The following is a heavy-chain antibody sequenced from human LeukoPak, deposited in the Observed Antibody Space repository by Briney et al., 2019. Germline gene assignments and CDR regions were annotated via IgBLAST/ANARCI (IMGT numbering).Heavy chain of an antibody. CDR3: ARDRNSGPLGYMDV. J-gene: IGHJ6*03. CDR1: GFIFSDYS. CDR2: ISSSSSYI. V-gene: IGHV3-21*01. D-gene: IGHD3-10*01. Sequence: PGGSLRLSCAASGFIFSDYSMNRVRQAPGKGLEWVSSISSSSSYIYYADSVKGRFTISRDNAKNSLYLQMNSLRAEDTAVYYCARDRNSGPLGYMDVWSKGTTVTVSS.